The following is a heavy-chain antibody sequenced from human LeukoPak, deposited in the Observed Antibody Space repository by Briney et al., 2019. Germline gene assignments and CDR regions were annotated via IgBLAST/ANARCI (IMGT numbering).Heavy chain of an antibody. CDR2: INTDGSST. D-gene: IGHD3-16*01. CDR3: ARGENTYIDY. CDR1: GFTFSRYW. J-gene: IGHJ4*02. Sequence: GGSLRLSCAASGFTFSRYWMHWVRQAPGKGLVWVSRINTDGSSTTYADSVKGRFTISRDNAKDTLYLQMNSLRAEDTAVYYCARGENTYIDYWGQGTLVTVSS. V-gene: IGHV3-74*01.